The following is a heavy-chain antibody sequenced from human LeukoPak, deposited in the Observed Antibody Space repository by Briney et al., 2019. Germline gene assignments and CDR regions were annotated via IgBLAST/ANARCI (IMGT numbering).Heavy chain of an antibody. D-gene: IGHD6-6*01. CDR3: AKWKYSNSGIDDY. J-gene: IGHJ4*02. CDR2: ISGSGDNT. CDR1: GFTFSSYA. Sequence: GGSLRLSCAASGFTFSSYAMRWVRQVPGKGLEWVSVISGSGDNTYYAASVKGRFTISRDNSKNMLYLQMNSLRAEDTAVYYCAKWKYSNSGIDDYWGQGTLVTVSS. V-gene: IGHV3-23*01.